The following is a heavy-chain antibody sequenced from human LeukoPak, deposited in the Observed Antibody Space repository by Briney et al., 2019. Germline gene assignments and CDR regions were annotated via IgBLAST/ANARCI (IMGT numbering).Heavy chain of an antibody. CDR2: IYTSGST. Sequence: SETLSLTCTVSGGSNSSGSYYWSWIRQPAGKGLEWIGRIYTSGSTNYNPSLKNRVTISVDTSKNQFSLKLSSVTAADTAVYYCARVVDSSGYGDAFDIWGQGTMVTVSS. CDR1: GGSNSSGSYY. CDR3: ARVVDSSGYGDAFDI. D-gene: IGHD3-22*01. J-gene: IGHJ3*02. V-gene: IGHV4-61*02.